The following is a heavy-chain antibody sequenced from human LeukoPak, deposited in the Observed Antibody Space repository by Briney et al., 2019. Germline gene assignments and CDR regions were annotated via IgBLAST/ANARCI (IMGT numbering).Heavy chain of an antibody. CDR3: ARWQGSGSYYIDY. V-gene: IGHV5-51*01. J-gene: IGHJ4*02. CDR1: GYSFTSYW. Sequence: GESLEISCKGSGYSFTSYWIGWVRQMPGKGLEWMGIIYPGDSDTRDSPSFQGQVTISADKSISTAYLQWSSLKASDTAMYYCARWQGSGSYYIDYWGQGTLVTVSS. CDR2: IYPGDSDT. D-gene: IGHD3-10*01.